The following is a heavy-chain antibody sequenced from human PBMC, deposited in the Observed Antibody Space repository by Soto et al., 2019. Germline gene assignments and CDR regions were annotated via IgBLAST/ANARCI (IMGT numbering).Heavy chain of an antibody. Sequence: SETLSLTCTVSGGSISSYYWSWIRQPPGKGLEWIGYIYYSGSTNYNPSLKSRVTISVDTSKNQFSLKLSSVTAADTAVYYCARDQRPGYCSGGSCDAAFDIWGQGTMVTVSS. V-gene: IGHV4-59*01. CDR2: IYYSGST. CDR1: GGSISSYY. J-gene: IGHJ3*02. CDR3: ARDQRPGYCSGGSCDAAFDI. D-gene: IGHD2-15*01.